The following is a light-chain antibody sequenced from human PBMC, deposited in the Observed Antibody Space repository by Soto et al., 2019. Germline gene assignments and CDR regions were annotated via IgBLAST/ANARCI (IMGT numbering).Light chain of an antibody. CDR1: QSISNS. CDR3: QQRGEWPPGAT. CDR2: DAS. J-gene: IGKJ5*01. Sequence: VMTQSPDTLSASPWERATLSCRASQSISNSLAWYQQKPGQAPRLLIYDASNRATGIPARFSGSGSGTDFTLTISSLEPEDFAVYYCQQRGEWPPGATFGQGTRLEIK. V-gene: IGKV3-11*01.